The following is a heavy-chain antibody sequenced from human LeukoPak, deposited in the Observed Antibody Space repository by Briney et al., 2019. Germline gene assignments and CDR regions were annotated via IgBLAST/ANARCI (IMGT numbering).Heavy chain of an antibody. V-gene: IGHV1-2*02. CDR2: INPNSGGT. CDR1: GYTFTGYY. Sequence: ASVKVSCKASGYTFTGYYMHWVRQAPGQGLEWMGWINPNSGGTNYAQKFQGRVTMTRDTSISTAYVELSRLRSDDTAVYYCARAVFPLAPIDYWGQGTLVTVSS. CDR3: ARAVFPLAPIDY. D-gene: IGHD2-8*01. J-gene: IGHJ4*02.